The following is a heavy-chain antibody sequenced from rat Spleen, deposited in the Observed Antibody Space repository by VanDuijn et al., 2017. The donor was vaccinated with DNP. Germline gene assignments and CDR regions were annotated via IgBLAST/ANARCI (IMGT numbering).Heavy chain of an antibody. Sequence: EVQLVESGGDLVQPGRSLKLSCAASGFTFSDYNMAWVRQAPKKGLEWVATIFYDGSSTYYPDSVRGRFTISRDNAKRTLYLQMNSLRSEDTATYYCARPQPSDGSDFDYWGQGVMVTVSS. CDR1: GFTFSDYN. J-gene: IGHJ2*01. CDR3: ARPQPSDGSDFDY. CDR2: IFYDGSST. D-gene: IGHD3-4*01. V-gene: IGHV5-7*01.